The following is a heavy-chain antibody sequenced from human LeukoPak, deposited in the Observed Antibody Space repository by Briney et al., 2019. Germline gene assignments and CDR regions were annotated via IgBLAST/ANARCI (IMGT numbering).Heavy chain of an antibody. Sequence: GGSLRLSCAASEFTVSSNYMSWVRQAPGKGLEWVSVIYSGGSTYYADSVKGRFTISRDNPKNTLYLQMNSLRAEDTAMYYCARSIAAPYGMDVWGQGTTVTVSS. CDR3: ARSIAAPYGMDV. D-gene: IGHD6-13*01. CDR2: IYSGGST. CDR1: EFTVSSNY. J-gene: IGHJ6*02. V-gene: IGHV3-53*01.